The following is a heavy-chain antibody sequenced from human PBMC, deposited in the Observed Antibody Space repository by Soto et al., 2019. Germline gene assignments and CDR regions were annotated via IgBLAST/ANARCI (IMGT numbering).Heavy chain of an antibody. J-gene: IGHJ6*02. CDR1: GFTFSDYY. CDR2: ISSSGSTI. V-gene: IGHV3-11*01. Sequence: GVLRLSCAASGFTFSDYYMSWIRQAPGKGLEWVSYISSSGSTIYYADSVKGRFTISRDNAKNSLYLQMNSLRAEDTAVYYCARVAIVATTDMDVRGQGTTVTVSS. D-gene: IGHD5-12*01. CDR3: ARVAIVATTDMDV.